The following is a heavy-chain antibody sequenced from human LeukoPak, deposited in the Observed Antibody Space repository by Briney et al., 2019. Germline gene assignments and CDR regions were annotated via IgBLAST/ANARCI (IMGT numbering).Heavy chain of an antibody. CDR3: AKARGSSVYEPFDY. CDR1: RFTFSSYC. Sequence: GGSLRLSCAAPRFTFSSYCMNWVRQAPGKGLEWVSYISSSSSLIHYADSVEGRFTISRDNSKNTLYLQMNSLRADDTAVYYCAKARGSSVYEPFDYWGQGTQVTVSP. J-gene: IGHJ4*02. V-gene: IGHV3-48*01. CDR2: ISSSSSLI. D-gene: IGHD5/OR15-5a*01.